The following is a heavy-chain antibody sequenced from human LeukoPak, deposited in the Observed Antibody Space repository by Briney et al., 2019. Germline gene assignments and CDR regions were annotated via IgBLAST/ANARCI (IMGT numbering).Heavy chain of an antibody. J-gene: IGHJ5*02. V-gene: IGHV1-69*13. CDR2: IIPIFGTA. CDR3: ARTPTVTTALYNWFDP. D-gene: IGHD4-17*01. CDR1: GGTFSIYA. Sequence: GASVRVSSKASGGTFSIYAISWVRQAPGQGLEWMGGIIPIFGTANYAQKFQGRVTITADESTSTAYMELSSLRSEDTAVYYCARTPTVTTALYNWFDPWGQGTLVTVSS.